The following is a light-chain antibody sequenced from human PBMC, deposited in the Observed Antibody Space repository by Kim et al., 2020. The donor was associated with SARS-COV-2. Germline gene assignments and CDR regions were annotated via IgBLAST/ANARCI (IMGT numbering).Light chain of an antibody. V-gene: IGKV1-9*01. Sequence: ASVGDRVTITCRARQGISSSLAWYQQRPGKAPKLLIYAASTLQSGIPSRFSGSGSGTEFTLTISSLQPEDFATYYCHQLSSHPFTFGGGTKVDIK. J-gene: IGKJ4*01. CDR2: AAS. CDR3: HQLSSHPFT. CDR1: QGISSS.